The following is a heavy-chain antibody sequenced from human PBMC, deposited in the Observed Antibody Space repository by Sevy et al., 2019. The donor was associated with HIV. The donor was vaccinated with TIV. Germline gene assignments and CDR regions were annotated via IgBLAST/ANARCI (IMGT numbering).Heavy chain of an antibody. CDR1: GGSFRNYS. Sequence: ASVKVSCKAPGGSFRNYSISWVRQAPGQGLEWMGGINPSFGAADYAQKFQGRLTFTADEFTTTAYMDLSSLRSEDTAVYYCARGTRHCSGGTCYADYWGQGTLITVSS. D-gene: IGHD2-15*01. CDR3: ARGTRHCSGGTCYADY. J-gene: IGHJ4*03. V-gene: IGHV1-69*13. CDR2: INPSFGAA.